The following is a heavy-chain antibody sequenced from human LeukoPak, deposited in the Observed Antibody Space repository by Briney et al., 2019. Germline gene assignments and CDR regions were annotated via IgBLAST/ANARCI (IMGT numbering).Heavy chain of an antibody. J-gene: IGHJ4*02. Sequence: GGSLRLSCEASGFTFSRFSMNWVRQAPGKGLEWVSSISSSSTYKYYAGSVKGRFTISRDNGKNSLYLQMNSLRAEDTAVYYCASSDYGDYSAFDYWGQGTLVTVSS. CDR2: ISSSSTYK. V-gene: IGHV3-21*01. CDR3: ASSDYGDYSAFDY. D-gene: IGHD4-17*01. CDR1: GFTFSRFS.